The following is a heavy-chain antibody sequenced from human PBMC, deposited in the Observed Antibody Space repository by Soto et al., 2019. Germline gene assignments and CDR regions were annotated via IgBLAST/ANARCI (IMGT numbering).Heavy chain of an antibody. CDR3: ARDEDLGSSMDV. Sequence: QVQLVQSGAEVKKPGSSVKVSCKASGGTFTSYSISWVRQAPGQGLEWMGGIIIMFDTPSYAQKFQGRVTITADKSTSTAYMELRSLRSEDTAVYYCARDEDLGSSMDVWGQGTTVTVSS. D-gene: IGHD3-16*01. CDR2: IIIMFDTP. CDR1: GGTFTSYS. V-gene: IGHV1-69*06. J-gene: IGHJ6*02.